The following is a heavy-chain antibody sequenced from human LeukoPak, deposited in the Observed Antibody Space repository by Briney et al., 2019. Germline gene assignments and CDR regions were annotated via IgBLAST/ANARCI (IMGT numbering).Heavy chain of an antibody. CDR3: ARDPTGATPLGY. D-gene: IGHD2-15*01. Sequence: GGSLRLSCAASGFTFSNYDMHWVRQATGKGLEWVSAIGTAGDTYYPGSVKSRFTISRDNSKNTLYLQMNSLRAEDTAVYYCARDPTGATPLGYWGQGTLVTVSS. V-gene: IGHV3-13*01. CDR2: IGTAGDT. J-gene: IGHJ4*02. CDR1: GFTFSNYD.